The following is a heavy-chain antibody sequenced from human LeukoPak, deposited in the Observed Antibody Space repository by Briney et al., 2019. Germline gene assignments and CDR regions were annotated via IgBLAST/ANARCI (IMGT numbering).Heavy chain of an antibody. J-gene: IGHJ4*02. V-gene: IGHV3-7*01. Sequence: GGSLRLSCAASGFTFSSYWMSWVRQAPGKGLEWVANIKQDGSEKYYVDSVKGRLTISRDNAKNSLYLQMNSLRAEDTAVYYCARRDSYSSGYYYFDYWGQGTLVTVSS. CDR3: ARRDSYSSGYYYFDY. CDR1: GFTFSSYW. CDR2: IKQDGSEK. D-gene: IGHD3-22*01.